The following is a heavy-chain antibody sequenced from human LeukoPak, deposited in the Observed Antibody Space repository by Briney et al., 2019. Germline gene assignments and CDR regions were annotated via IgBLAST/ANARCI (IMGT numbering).Heavy chain of an antibody. D-gene: IGHD2-2*01. V-gene: IGHV4-30-2*01. J-gene: IGHJ3*02. CDR1: GGSISSGGYY. CDR2: IYHSGST. Sequence: PSETLSLTCTVSGGSISSGGYYWSWIRQPPGKGLEWIGYIYHSGSTYYNPSLKSRVTISVDRSKNQFSLKLSSVTAADTAVYYCARGLYPDAFDIWGQGTMVTVSS. CDR3: ARGLYPDAFDI.